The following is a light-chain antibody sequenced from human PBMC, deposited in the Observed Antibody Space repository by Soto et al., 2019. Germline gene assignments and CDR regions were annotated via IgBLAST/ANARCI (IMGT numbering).Light chain of an antibody. Sequence: DIQMTQSPSSLSASVGDRVTITCRAGQSISSYLNWYQQKPGKAPKLLIYAASSLQSGVPSRFSGSGSGTDFTLTISSLQPEDFATYYCQQSYSTPSITFGQGTRLEIK. V-gene: IGKV1-39*01. CDR1: QSISSY. CDR2: AAS. J-gene: IGKJ5*01. CDR3: QQSYSTPSIT.